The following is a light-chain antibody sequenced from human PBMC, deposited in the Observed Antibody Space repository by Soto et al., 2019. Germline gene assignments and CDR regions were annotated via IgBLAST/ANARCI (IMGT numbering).Light chain of an antibody. J-gene: IGKJ1*01. CDR3: QQYGISPT. V-gene: IGKV3-20*01. Sequence: EIVLTQSPGTLSLSPGERATLSCRSSHSVSSNYLAWYQQKPGQAPRLLIYYVSSRATGIPDRFSGSGSGTDFTLTISRLEPVEFAVYYCQQYGISPTFGQGTKVEIK. CDR1: HSVSSNY. CDR2: YVS.